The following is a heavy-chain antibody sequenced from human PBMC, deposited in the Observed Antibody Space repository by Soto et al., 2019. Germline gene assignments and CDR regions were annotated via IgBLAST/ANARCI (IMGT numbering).Heavy chain of an antibody. CDR3: ARNDQNWFDP. J-gene: IGHJ5*02. CDR2: IYYSGST. CDR1: GGSISSYY. Sequence: SETLSLTCTVCGGSISSYYWSWIRQPPGKGLKWIGYIYYSGSTNYNSSLKSRVTISVDTSKNQFSLKLSSVTSEYTAVYYCARNDQNWFDPWGQGTLVTVSS. V-gene: IGHV4-59*12. D-gene: IGHD3-16*01.